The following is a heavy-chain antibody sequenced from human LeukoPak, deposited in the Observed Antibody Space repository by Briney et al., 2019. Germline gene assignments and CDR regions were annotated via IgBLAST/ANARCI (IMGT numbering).Heavy chain of an antibody. V-gene: IGHV4-61*01. J-gene: IGHJ1*01. CDR2: HYYSGST. CDR1: GASVTIGSYY. D-gene: IGHD1-26*01. Sequence: ETLSLTCTVSGASVTIGSYYWTWLRQPPGKGLEWIGHHYYSGSTNYNPSLKSRVTISKDTSKNQFSLKVTSVTAADTAVYYCARDVVGATYFHLWGQGALVTVSS. CDR3: ARDVVGATYFHL.